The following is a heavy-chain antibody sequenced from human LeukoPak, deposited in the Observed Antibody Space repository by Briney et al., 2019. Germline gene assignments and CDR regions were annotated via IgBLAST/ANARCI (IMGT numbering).Heavy chain of an antibody. D-gene: IGHD6-13*01. CDR1: EFAFSDYY. Sequence: GGSLRLSCAASEFAFSDYYMTWIRQAPGKGLERVSYISNSGDTTHYVDSMRGRFTISRDSARNSLALQMDSLRVEDTAIYYCARGPRAAVGIFYYYMDVWGKGTTVTVSS. CDR2: ISNSGDTT. J-gene: IGHJ6*03. V-gene: IGHV3-11*04. CDR3: ARGPRAAVGIFYYYMDV.